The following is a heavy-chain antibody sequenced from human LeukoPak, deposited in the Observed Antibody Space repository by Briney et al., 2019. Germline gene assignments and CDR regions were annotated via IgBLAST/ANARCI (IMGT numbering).Heavy chain of an antibody. D-gene: IGHD6-13*01. CDR3: ASSPPAANDY. CDR2: ISSSSSYI. V-gene: IGHV3-21*01. CDR1: GFTFSSYS. J-gene: IGHJ4*02. Sequence: PGGSLRLSCAASGFTFSSYSMNWVRQAPGKGLEWVSSISSSSSYIYYADSVKGRFTISRDNAKNSLYLQMNSLRAEDRAVYYCASSPPAANDYWGQGTLVTVSS.